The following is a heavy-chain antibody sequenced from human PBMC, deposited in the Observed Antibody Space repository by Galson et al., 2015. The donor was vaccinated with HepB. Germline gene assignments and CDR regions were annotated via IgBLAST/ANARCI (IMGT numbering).Heavy chain of an antibody. Sequence: TLSLTCTVSGGSISSSSYYWGWIRQPPGKGLEWIGSIYYSGSTYYNPSLKSRVTISVDTSKNQFSLKLSSVTAADTAVYYCARDPLAAAGPIDYWGQGTLVTVSS. CDR3: ARDPLAAAGPIDY. D-gene: IGHD6-13*01. J-gene: IGHJ4*02. CDR2: IYYSGST. CDR1: GGSISSSSYY. V-gene: IGHV4-39*07.